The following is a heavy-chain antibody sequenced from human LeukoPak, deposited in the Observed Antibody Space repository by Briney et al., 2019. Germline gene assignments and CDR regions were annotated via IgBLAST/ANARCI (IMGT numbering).Heavy chain of an antibody. J-gene: IGHJ4*02. CDR1: GGSISSYY. V-gene: IGHV4-59*12. CDR2: IYYSGST. CDR3: ARVTGGIAVASFDY. Sequence: SETLSLTCTVSGGSISSYYWSWIRQPPGKGLEWIGYIYYSGSTNYNPSLKSRVTISVDTSKNRFSLKLSSVTAADTAVYYCARVTGGIAVASFDYWGQGTLVTVSS. D-gene: IGHD6-19*01.